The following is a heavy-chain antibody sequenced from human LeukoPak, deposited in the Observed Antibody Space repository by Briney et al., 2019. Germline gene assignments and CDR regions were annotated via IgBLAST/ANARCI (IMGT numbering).Heavy chain of an antibody. CDR3: ARPTTVEAFDI. CDR1: GASISSYY. J-gene: IGHJ3*02. CDR2: INHSGST. D-gene: IGHD4-23*01. V-gene: IGHV4-34*01. Sequence: SETLSLTCTVSGASISSYYWSWIRQPPGKGLEWIGEINHSGSTNYNPSLKSRVTISVDTSKNQFSLKLSSVTAADTAVYYCARPTTVEAFDIWGQGTMVTVSS.